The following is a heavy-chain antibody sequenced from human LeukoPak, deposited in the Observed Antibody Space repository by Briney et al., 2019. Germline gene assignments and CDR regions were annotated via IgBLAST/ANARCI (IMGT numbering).Heavy chain of an antibody. CDR3: TRQRLGYYGSGSYLGGDNAFDI. V-gene: IGHV5-51*01. CDR2: IYPRDSDT. D-gene: IGHD3-10*01. CDR1: GYKFTNYW. J-gene: IGHJ3*02. Sequence: GESLKISCKGSGYKFTNYWIAWVRQMPGQGLEWLGIIYPRDSDTRYSPSFQGQVTISADKSISTAYLQWSSLKASDTAMYYCTRQRLGYYGSGSYLGGDNAFDIWGQGTMVTVSS.